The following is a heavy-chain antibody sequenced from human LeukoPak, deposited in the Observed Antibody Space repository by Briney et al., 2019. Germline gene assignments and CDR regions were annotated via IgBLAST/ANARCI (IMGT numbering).Heavy chain of an antibody. CDR1: GYTFTSYA. V-gene: IGHV7-4-1*02. J-gene: IGHJ4*02. Sequence: ASVTVSCKASGYTFTSYAMNWVRQAPGQGLEWMGWINTNTGNPTYAQGFTGRFVFSLDTSVSTAYLQISSLKAEDTAVYYCARLLRWGVAVAGKEAWGQGTLVTVSS. CDR2: INTNTGNP. D-gene: IGHD6-19*01. CDR3: ARLLRWGVAVAGKEA.